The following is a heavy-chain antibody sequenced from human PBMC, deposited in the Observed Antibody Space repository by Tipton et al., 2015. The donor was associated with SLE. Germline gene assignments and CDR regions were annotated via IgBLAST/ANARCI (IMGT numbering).Heavy chain of an antibody. CDR1: GGSISSGGYY. V-gene: IGHV4-31*03. CDR2: IYYSGST. D-gene: IGHD1-26*01. CDR3: ARDPSRYSGSQSPFDY. J-gene: IGHJ4*02. Sequence: TPSLTCTVSGGSISSGGYYWSWIRQHPGKGLEWIGYIYYSGSTYYNPPLKSRVTISVDTSKNQFSLKLSSVTAADTAVYYCARDPSRYSGSQSPFDYWGQGTLVTVSS.